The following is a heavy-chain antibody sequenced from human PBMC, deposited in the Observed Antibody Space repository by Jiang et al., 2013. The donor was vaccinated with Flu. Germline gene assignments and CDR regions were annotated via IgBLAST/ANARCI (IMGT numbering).Heavy chain of an antibody. CDR1: GDSMSGYY. D-gene: IGHD5-24*01. J-gene: IGHJ6*02. CDR2: IFCGESIYTNGKT. V-gene: IGHV4-4*07. CDR3: SRDRVDQDGRYYGMDV. Sequence: SGPGLVKPSETLSLTCSVSGDSMSGYYWSWIRQSAGQGLECIGRIFCGESIYTNGKTNYNPSLQSRVTISLEKSKNQFSLIMTSMTAADTAVYYCSRDRVDQDGRYYGMDVWGPGTTVTVSS.